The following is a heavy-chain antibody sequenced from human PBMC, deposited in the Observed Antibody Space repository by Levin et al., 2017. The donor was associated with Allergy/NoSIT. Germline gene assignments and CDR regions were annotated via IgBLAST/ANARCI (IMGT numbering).Heavy chain of an antibody. CDR3: ARHRKITIFGVVMRGSASYYGMDG. V-gene: IGHV4-34*01. Sequence: SETLSLTCAVYGGSFSGYYWSWIRQPPGKGLEWIGEINHSGSTNYNPSLKSRVTISVDTSKNQFSLKLSSVTAADTAVYYCARHRKITIFGVVMRGSASYYGMDGWGQGTTVTVSS. D-gene: IGHD3-3*01. CDR1: GGSFSGYY. J-gene: IGHJ6*02. CDR2: INHSGST.